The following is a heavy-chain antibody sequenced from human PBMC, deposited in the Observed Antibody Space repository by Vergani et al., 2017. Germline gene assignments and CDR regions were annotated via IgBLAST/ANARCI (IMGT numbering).Heavy chain of an antibody. D-gene: IGHD3-10*01. CDR1: GGTFSSYA. J-gene: IGHJ5*02. V-gene: IGHV1-69*01. CDR3: ARHTMVRGVIIPSNWCDP. CDR2: IIPIFGTA. Sequence: QVQLVQSGAEVKKPGSSVKVSCMASGGTFSSYAISWVRQAPGQGLEWMGGIIPIFGTANYAQKFQGRVTITADESTSTAYMGLSSMRSEDTAVYYCARHTMVRGVIIPSNWCDPWSRGTLVSVS.